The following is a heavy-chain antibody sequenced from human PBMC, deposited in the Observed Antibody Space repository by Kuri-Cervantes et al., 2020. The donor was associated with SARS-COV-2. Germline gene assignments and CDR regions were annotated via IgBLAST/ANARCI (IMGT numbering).Heavy chain of an antibody. J-gene: IGHJ4*02. CDR2: ISSSGSTI. V-gene: IGHV3-11*04. CDR1: GFTFSDYY. Sequence: GESLKISCAASGFTFSDYYMSWIRQAPGKGLEWVSYISSSGSTIYYADSVKGRFTISRDNAKNSLYLQMNSLRAEDTAVYYCALVVIPYYFDYWGQGTLVTVSS. D-gene: IGHD3-22*01. CDR3: ALVVIPYYFDY.